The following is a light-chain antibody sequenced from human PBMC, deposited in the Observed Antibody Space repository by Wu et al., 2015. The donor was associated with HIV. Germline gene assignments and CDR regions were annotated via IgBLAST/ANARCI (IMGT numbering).Light chain of an antibody. J-gene: IGKJ3*01. CDR1: QDIVNY. CDR3: QQHDNLPLT. CDR2: AAS. Sequence: DIQMTQSPSSLSASIGDRVSIICQASQDIVNYLNWYQQKPGKAPKLLISAASNLQTGVPSRFSGSGSGTDFTLTISSLQPEDIATYYCQQHDNLPLTFGPWNQVDI. V-gene: IGKV1-33*01.